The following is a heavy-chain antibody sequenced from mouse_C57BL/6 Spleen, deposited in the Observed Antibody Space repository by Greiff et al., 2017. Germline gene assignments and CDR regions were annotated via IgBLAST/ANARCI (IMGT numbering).Heavy chain of an antibody. CDR2: INYDGSST. CDR1: GFTFSDYY. V-gene: IGHV5-16*01. D-gene: IGHD1-1*01. Sequence: LVESEGGLVQPGSSMKLSCTASGFTFSDYYMAWVRQVPEKGLEWVANINYDGSSTYYLDSLKSRFIISRDNAKNILYLQMSSLKSEDTATYYCARENYGRGYFDVWGTGTTVTVSS. J-gene: IGHJ1*03. CDR3: ARENYGRGYFDV.